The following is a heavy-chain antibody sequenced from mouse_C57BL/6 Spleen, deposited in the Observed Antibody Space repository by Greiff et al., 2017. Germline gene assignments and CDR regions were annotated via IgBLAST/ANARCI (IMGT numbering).Heavy chain of an antibody. D-gene: IGHD4-1*01. CDR1: GYTFTEYT. Sequence: QVQLQQSGAELVKPGASVKLSCKASGYTFTEYTIHWVKQRSGQGLEWIGCFYPGSGSIKYNEKFKDKATLTAEKSSSTVYMELSRLTSEDSAVYFCARHEEGTGIDYWGQGTTLTVSS. CDR2: FYPGSGSI. J-gene: IGHJ2*01. V-gene: IGHV1-62-2*01. CDR3: ARHEEGTGIDY.